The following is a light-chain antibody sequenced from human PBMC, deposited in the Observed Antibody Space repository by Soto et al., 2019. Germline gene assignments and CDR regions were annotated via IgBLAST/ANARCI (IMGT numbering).Light chain of an antibody. CDR1: QSVSGTY. J-gene: IGKJ2*01. V-gene: IGKV3-20*01. CDR2: GAS. CDR3: QQYGTSPPAYT. Sequence: EIVLTQSPGTLSVSPGERATLSCRASQSVSGTYLAGYQQKPGQAPRLLIYGASGRAAGIPDRFSGSGFGTDFTLIISRLEPEDFAVYYCQQYGTSPPAYTFGQGTKLEIK.